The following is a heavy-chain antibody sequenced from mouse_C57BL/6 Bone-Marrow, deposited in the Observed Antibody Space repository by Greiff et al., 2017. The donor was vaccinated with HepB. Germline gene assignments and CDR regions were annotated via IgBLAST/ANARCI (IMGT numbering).Heavy chain of an antibody. CDR3: TIYYYGSSYDAMDY. Sequence: VQLKESGAELVRPGASVKLSCTASGFNIKDDYMHWVKQRPEQGLEWIGWIDPENGDTEYASKFQGKATITADTSSNTAYLQLSSLTSEDTAVYYCTIYYYGSSYDAMDYWGQGTSVTVSS. V-gene: IGHV14-4*01. D-gene: IGHD1-1*01. CDR2: IDPENGDT. J-gene: IGHJ4*01. CDR1: GFNIKDDY.